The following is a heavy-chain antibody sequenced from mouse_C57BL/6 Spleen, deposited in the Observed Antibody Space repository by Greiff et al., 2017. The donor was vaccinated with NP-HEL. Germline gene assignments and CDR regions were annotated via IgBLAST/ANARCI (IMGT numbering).Heavy chain of an antibody. D-gene: IGHD4-1*01. CDR1: GYSFTGYF. Sequence: EVQLVESGPELVKPGDSVKISCKASGYSFTGYFMNWVMQSHGKSLEWIGRINPYNGDTFYNQKFKGKATLTVDKSSSTAHMELRSLTSEDSAVYYCALTGIRLFAYWGQGTLVTVSA. CDR3: ALTGIRLFAY. CDR2: INPYNGDT. V-gene: IGHV1-20*01. J-gene: IGHJ3*01.